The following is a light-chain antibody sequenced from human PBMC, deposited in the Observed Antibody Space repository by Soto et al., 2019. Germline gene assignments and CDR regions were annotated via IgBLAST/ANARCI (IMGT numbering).Light chain of an antibody. Sequence: IAMTQSPISLPVIPGEAACSSWRASQSRRHSKGYNYLDWYLQKPGQSPQLLIYLGSDRSSGVPDRFSGSGSGADFTLKISRVEAEDVGIYYCMQALETPITFGQGTRLEI. V-gene: IGKV2-28*01. J-gene: IGKJ5*01. CDR3: MQALETPIT. CDR2: LGS. CDR1: QSRRHSKGYNY.